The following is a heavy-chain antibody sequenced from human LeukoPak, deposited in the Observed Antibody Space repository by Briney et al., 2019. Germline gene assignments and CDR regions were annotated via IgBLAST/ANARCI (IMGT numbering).Heavy chain of an antibody. J-gene: IGHJ1*01. Sequence: PGGSLRLSCAASGFTFSSYNMHWVRQAPGKGLEWVAVISYDGSNKYYADSLKGRFTISRDNSKNTLYLQMNSLRAEDTAVYFCAKDRDYYDSSGQGAFQHWGQGTLVTVSS. CDR3: AKDRDYYDSSGQGAFQH. V-gene: IGHV3-30*18. CDR2: ISYDGSNK. CDR1: GFTFSSYN. D-gene: IGHD3-22*01.